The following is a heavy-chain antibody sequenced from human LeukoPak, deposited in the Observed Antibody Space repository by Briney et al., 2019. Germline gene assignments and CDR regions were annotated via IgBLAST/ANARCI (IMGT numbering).Heavy chain of an antibody. Sequence: GASVKVSCKASGGTFSSYAISWVRQAPGQGLEWMGGIIPTFGTANYAQKFQGRVTITADKSTSTAYMELSSLRSEDTAVYYCAYSGLTHNYYMDVWGKGTTVTVSS. J-gene: IGHJ6*03. CDR3: AYSGLTHNYYMDV. V-gene: IGHV1-69*06. CDR1: GGTFSSYA. D-gene: IGHD5-12*01. CDR2: IIPTFGTA.